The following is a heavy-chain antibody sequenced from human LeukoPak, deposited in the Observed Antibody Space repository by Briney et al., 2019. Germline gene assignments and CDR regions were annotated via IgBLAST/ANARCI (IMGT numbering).Heavy chain of an antibody. D-gene: IGHD5-24*01. CDR2: ISAYNGNA. Sequence: ASVKVSCKASGYTFTSYGISWVRQAPGQGLEWMGWISAYNGNANYAQKLQGRVTMTTDTSTSTAYMELRSLRSDDTAVYYCARDNSVRDEAWWFNPWGQGTLVTVSS. CDR1: GYTFTSYG. CDR3: ARDNSVRDEAWWFNP. J-gene: IGHJ5*02. V-gene: IGHV1-18*01.